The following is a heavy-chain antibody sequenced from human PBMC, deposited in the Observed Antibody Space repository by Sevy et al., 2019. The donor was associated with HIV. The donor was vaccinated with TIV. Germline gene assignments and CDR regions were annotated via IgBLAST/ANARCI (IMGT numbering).Heavy chain of an antibody. Sequence: GGSLRLSCAASGFTFSNYYMSWIRQAPVKGLEWVSYFSSLSSYTNFADSVKGRFTISRDNAMNSLYLQMKSLRAEDTAVYYCAGGSGRYNDAFDIWGQGTMVTVSS. D-gene: IGHD1-26*01. CDR3: AGGSGRYNDAFDI. J-gene: IGHJ3*02. V-gene: IGHV3-11*06. CDR1: GFTFSNYY. CDR2: FSSLSSYT.